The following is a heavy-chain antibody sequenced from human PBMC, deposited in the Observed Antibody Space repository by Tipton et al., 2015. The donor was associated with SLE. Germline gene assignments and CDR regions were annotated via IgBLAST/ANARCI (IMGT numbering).Heavy chain of an antibody. V-gene: IGHV4-38-2*02. CDR2: IYHSGST. CDR1: GYSISSGFY. CDR3: ARRGRYSSSWDFDY. J-gene: IGHJ4*02. D-gene: IGHD6-13*01. Sequence: TLSLTCTVSGYSISSGFYWGWIRQPPGKGLEWIGNIYHSGSTNYNPSLKSRVTISVDTSKNQFSLKLSSVTAADTAVYYCARRGRYSSSWDFDYWGQGTLVTVSS.